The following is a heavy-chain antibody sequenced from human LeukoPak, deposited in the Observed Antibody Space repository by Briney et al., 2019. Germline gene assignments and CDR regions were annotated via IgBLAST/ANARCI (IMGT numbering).Heavy chain of an antibody. V-gene: IGHV1-2*02. J-gene: IGHJ4*02. D-gene: IGHD3-22*01. CDR2: INPNSGGT. CDR1: GYTFTGYY. Sequence: ASVKASCRASGYTFTGYYMHWVRQAPGQGLEWMGWINPNSGGTNYAQKFQGRVTMTRDTSISTAYMELSRLRSDDTAVYYCARDHHPNYYYDSSGYYYGNFDYWGQGTLVTVSS. CDR3: ARDHHPNYYYDSSGYYYGNFDY.